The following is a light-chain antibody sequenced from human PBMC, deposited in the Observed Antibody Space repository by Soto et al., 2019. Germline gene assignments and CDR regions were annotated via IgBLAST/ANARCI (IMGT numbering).Light chain of an antibody. CDR2: EVT. Sequence: QSVITQPASLSGSPGQSITISCTGTGSDVGGYDYVSWYQHHPGKAPKVMIYEVTNRPSGVSNRFSGSKSGNTAPLTISGLLAEDEADYYCSSYTSSSTYVFGTGTKVTVL. CDR1: GSDVGGYDY. J-gene: IGLJ1*01. V-gene: IGLV2-14*01. CDR3: SSYTSSSTYV.